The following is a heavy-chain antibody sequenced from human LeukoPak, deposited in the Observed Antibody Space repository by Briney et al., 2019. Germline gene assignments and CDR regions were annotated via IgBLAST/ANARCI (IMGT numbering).Heavy chain of an antibody. CDR1: GFTFTNYA. J-gene: IGHJ4*02. Sequence: GGSLRLSCTASGFTFTNYAMSWVRQAPGKGLEWVSTLSGTGGNTYYADSVKGRFTISRDNSKNTLFLQMNGLRAEDTAIYYCAKVLSLQYFDWVLYADCWGQGTLVTVSS. D-gene: IGHD3-9*01. CDR2: LSGTGGNT. CDR3: AKVLSLQYFDWVLYADC. V-gene: IGHV3-23*01.